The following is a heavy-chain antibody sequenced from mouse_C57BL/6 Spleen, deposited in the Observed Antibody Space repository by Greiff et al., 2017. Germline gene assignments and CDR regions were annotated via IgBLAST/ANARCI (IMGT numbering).Heavy chain of an antibody. CDR1: GYSITSGYY. J-gene: IGHJ4*01. CDR2: ISYDGSN. V-gene: IGHV3-6*01. CDR3: ASLYGSRMDY. D-gene: IGHD1-1*01. Sequence: VQLQESGPGLVKPSQSLSLTCSVTGYSITSGYYWNWIRQFPGNKLEWMGYISYDGSNNYNPSLKNRISITRDTSKNQFFLKLNSVTTEDTATYYCASLYGSRMDYWGQGTSVTVSS.